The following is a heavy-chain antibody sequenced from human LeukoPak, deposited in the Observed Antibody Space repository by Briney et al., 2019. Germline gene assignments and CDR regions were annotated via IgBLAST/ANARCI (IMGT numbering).Heavy chain of an antibody. Sequence: SETLSLTCTVSGGSISSSSYYLGWIRQPPGKGLEWIGSIYYSGSTYYNPSLKSRVTISVDTSKNQFSLKLSSVTAADTAVYYCARHRYYYDSSGYYVPSNYYYYMDVWGKGTTVTVSS. CDR1: GGSISSSSYY. CDR2: IYYSGST. J-gene: IGHJ6*03. CDR3: ARHRYYYDSSGYYVPSNYYYYMDV. D-gene: IGHD3-22*01. V-gene: IGHV4-39*01.